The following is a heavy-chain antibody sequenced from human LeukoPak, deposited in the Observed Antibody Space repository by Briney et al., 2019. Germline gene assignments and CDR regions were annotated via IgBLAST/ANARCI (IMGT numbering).Heavy chain of an antibody. CDR3: ARVTYNGYAHWFDP. CDR1: GFIFNTYW. Sequence: GGSLRLSCAASGFIFNTYWMSWVRQAPGKGLEWVANIKQDGSGKYYVDSVKGRFTTSRDNAKNSLYLQMNSLRAEDTAVYYCARVTYNGYAHWFDPWGQGTQVTVSS. CDR2: IKQDGSGK. V-gene: IGHV3-7*01. J-gene: IGHJ5*02. D-gene: IGHD5-12*01.